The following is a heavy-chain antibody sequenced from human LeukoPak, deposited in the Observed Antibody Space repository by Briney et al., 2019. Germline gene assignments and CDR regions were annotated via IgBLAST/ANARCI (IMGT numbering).Heavy chain of an antibody. Sequence: SVKVSCKASGGTFSSYAISWVRQAPGQGLEWMGGITPIFGTANYAQKFQGRVTITADESTSTAYMELSSLRSEDTAVYYCARDNHYYGSAYYFDYWGQGTLVTVSS. D-gene: IGHD3-10*01. CDR3: ARDNHYYGSAYYFDY. CDR2: ITPIFGTA. J-gene: IGHJ4*02. V-gene: IGHV1-69*13. CDR1: GGTFSSYA.